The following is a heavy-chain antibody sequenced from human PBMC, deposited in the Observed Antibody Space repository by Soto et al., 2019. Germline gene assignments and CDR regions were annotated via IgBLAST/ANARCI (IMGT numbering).Heavy chain of an antibody. CDR2: INAGNGNT. D-gene: IGHD6-13*01. CDR3: ARGYSSSWYYFDY. CDR1: GYTFTSYA. J-gene: IGHJ4*02. V-gene: IGHV1-3*01. Sequence: QVRLVQSGAEVKKPGASVKVSCKASGYTFTSYAMHWVRQAPGQRLEWMGWINAGNGNTKYSQKFQGRVTITRDTSASTAYMELSSLRSEDTAVYYCARGYSSSWYYFDYWGQGTLVTVSS.